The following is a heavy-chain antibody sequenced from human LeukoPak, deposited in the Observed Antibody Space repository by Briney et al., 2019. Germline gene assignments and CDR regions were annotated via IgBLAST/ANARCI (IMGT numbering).Heavy chain of an antibody. CDR1: GFTFSSYG. V-gene: IGHV3-33*01. CDR3: AREWGPNAFDI. CDR2: IWYDGSNK. D-gene: IGHD3-16*01. J-gene: IGHJ3*02. Sequence: GWSLRLSCAASGFTFSSYGMHWVRQAPGKGLEWVAVIWYDGSNKYYADSVKGRFTISRDNSKNTLYLQMNSLRAEDTAVYYCAREWGPNAFDIWGQGTMVTVSS.